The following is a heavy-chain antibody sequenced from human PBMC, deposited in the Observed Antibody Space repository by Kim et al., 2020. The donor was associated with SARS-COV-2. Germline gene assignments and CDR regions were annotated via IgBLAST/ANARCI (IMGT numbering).Heavy chain of an antibody. CDR3: AKARYYDSSGYLHYYGMDV. V-gene: IGHV3-30*02. J-gene: IGHJ6*02. Sequence: GRFTIARNNSKNTLYLKMNSMRAEDTAVYYCAKARYYDSSGYLHYYGMDVWGQGTTVTVSS. D-gene: IGHD3-22*01.